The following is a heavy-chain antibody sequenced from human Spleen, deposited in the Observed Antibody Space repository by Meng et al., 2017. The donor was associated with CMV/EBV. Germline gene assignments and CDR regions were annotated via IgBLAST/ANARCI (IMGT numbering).Heavy chain of an antibody. CDR3: AAGGWLQIGDGFAS. CDR2: ICRSDSDT. Sequence: QVSCKASGNIFNIYWNAWVRQMPGKDLEYMGIICRSDSDTRYSPSFQDQVTISAEKSLSTAHLQWSTLQASDTAMYFCAAGGWLQIGDGFASWGQGTMVTVSS. CDR1: GNIFNIYW. D-gene: IGHD5-24*01. V-gene: IGHV5-51*01. J-gene: IGHJ3*02.